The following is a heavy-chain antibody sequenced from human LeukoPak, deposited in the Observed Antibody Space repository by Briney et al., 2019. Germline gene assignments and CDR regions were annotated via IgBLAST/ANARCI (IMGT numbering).Heavy chain of an antibody. V-gene: IGHV1-69*05. Sequence: GASVKVSCKASGGTFSSYAISWVRQAPGQGLEWMGGIIPIFGTANYAQKFQGRVTITTDESTSTAYMELSSLRSEDTAVYYCASTIFGVVIHDAFDIWGQGTMVTVSS. CDR3: ASTIFGVVIHDAFDI. J-gene: IGHJ3*02. D-gene: IGHD3-3*01. CDR2: IIPIFGTA. CDR1: GGTFSSYA.